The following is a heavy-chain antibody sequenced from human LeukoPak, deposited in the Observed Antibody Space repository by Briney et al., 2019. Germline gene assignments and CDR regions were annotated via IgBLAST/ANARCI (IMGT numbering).Heavy chain of an antibody. D-gene: IGHD3-22*01. Sequence: GASVKVSCKASGGTFSSYAISWVRQAPGQGLEWMGGIIPIFGTANYAQKFQGRVTITADESTSTAYMELSSLRSEDTAVYYCAREMDSSEAFDIWGQGTLVTVSS. CDR2: IIPIFGTA. CDR3: AREMDSSEAFDI. CDR1: GGTFSSYA. V-gene: IGHV1-69*13. J-gene: IGHJ3*02.